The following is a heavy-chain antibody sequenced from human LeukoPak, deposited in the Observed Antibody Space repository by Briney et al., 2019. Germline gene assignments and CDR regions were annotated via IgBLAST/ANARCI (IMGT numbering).Heavy chain of an antibody. J-gene: IGHJ4*02. V-gene: IGHV3-53*01. CDR3: ARGVEPLAANTLAY. D-gene: IGHD1-14*01. Sequence: GGSLRLSCAASGFTAITNDMTWVRQAPGKGLEWVSVLYSDGNTKYADSVQGRFTISRDNSKNTLYLEMNSLSPDDTAVHYCARGVEPLAANTLAYWGQGTLVTVSS. CDR2: LYSDGNT. CDR1: GFTAITND.